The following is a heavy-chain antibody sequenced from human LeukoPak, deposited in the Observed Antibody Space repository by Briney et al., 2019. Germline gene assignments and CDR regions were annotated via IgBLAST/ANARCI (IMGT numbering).Heavy chain of an antibody. J-gene: IGHJ6*03. Sequence: SETLSLTCAVYGGSFSGYYWSWIRQPPGKGLEWIGEINHSGSTNYNPSLKSRVTISVDTSKNQFSLKLSSVTAADTAVYYCARRRSGIAAAGTHFYYYYYMDVWGKGTTVTISS. CDR2: INHSGST. CDR1: GGSFSGYY. D-gene: IGHD6-13*01. V-gene: IGHV4-34*01. CDR3: ARRRSGIAAAGTHFYYYYYMDV.